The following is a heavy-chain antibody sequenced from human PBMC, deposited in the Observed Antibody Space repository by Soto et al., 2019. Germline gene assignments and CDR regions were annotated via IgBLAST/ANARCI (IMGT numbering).Heavy chain of an antibody. Sequence: QVQLVQSGDEVKKPGASVKVSCKASGYIFVNYGIAWVRQVTRQGLEWMGWISPYTGNTHSSSKVQGRLTMTTDTSTSTAYMDLGSLTSDDTSVYYCAMVDNYVPPPPHDACGQGCTVTVSS. J-gene: IGHJ6*02. CDR3: AMVDNYVPPPPHDA. D-gene: IGHD3-16*01. CDR1: GYIFVNYG. CDR2: ISPYTGNT. V-gene: IGHV1-18*01.